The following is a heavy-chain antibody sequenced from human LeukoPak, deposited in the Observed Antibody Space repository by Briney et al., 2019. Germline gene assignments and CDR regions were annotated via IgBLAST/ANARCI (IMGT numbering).Heavy chain of an antibody. Sequence: SETLSLTCAVYGGSFSGYYWSWIRQPRGKGLEWIGEINHSGSTNYNPSLKSRVPLSVDTSKTQFSLSLGSVTVAAPAYFYCRGGITMIVVVIFRYNWFDPWGQGTPVTVSS. V-gene: IGHV4-34*06. CDR2: INHSGST. D-gene: IGHD3-22*01. CDR3: RGGITMIVVVIFRYNWFDP. J-gene: IGHJ5*02. CDR1: GGSFSGYY.